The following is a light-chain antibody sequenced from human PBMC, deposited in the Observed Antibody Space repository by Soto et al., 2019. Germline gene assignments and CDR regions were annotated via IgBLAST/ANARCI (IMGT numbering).Light chain of an antibody. CDR2: DAS. J-gene: IGKJ1*01. Sequence: EILLTQSPGTLSLSPGERATLSCRASQSASSRYLAWYQQKPGQAPRLLIYDASSRATGIPDRFSGSGSGTDFTLTISRLEPEDFAVYYCQQYGSSPQTFGQGTKVEIK. CDR3: QQYGSSPQT. CDR1: QSASSRY. V-gene: IGKV3-20*01.